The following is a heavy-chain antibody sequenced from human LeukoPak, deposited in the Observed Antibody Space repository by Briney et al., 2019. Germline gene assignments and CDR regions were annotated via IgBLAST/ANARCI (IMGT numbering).Heavy chain of an antibody. CDR3: ARARYCSGGSCYSRYYYYMDV. V-gene: IGHV1-18*01. CDR1: GYTFTSYG. D-gene: IGHD2-15*01. CDR2: ISAYNGNT. Sequence: ASVKVSCKASGYTFTSYGISWVRQAPGQGLEWMGWISAYNGNTNYAQKLQGRVTMTTDTSTSTAYMELRSLRSEDTAVYYCARARYCSGGSCYSRYYYYMDVWGKGTTVTISS. J-gene: IGHJ6*03.